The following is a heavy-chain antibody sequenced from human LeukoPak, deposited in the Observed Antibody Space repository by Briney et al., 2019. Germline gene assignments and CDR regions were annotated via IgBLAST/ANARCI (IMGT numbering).Heavy chain of an antibody. Sequence: SETLSLTCTVSGGSISSYYWSWIRQPPGKGLEWIGRIYTSGSTNYNPSLKSRVTMSVDTSKNQFSLKLSSVTAADTAVYYCARVRELLLWFDYWGQGTLVTVSS. J-gene: IGHJ4*02. CDR1: GGSISSYY. CDR2: IYTSGST. D-gene: IGHD1-26*01. V-gene: IGHV4-4*07. CDR3: ARVRELLLWFDY.